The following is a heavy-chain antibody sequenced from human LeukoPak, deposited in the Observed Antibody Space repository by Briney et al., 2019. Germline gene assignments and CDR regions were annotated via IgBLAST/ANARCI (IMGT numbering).Heavy chain of an antibody. V-gene: IGHV3-23*01. D-gene: IGHD2-2*01. CDR1: GFTFSSYA. J-gene: IGHJ4*02. CDR2: ISGSGGST. Sequence: PGGSLRLSCAASGFTFSSYAMSWVRQAPGKGLEWVSSISGSGGSTYYADSGKGRFTISRDNSKNTLYLKMNSLRAEDTAVYYCAKDQGIVVVPAANDYWGQGTLVTVSS. CDR3: AKDQGIVVVPAANDY.